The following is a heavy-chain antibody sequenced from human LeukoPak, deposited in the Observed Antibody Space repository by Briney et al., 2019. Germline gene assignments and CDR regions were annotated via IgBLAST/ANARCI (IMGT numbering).Heavy chain of an antibody. V-gene: IGHV3-23*01. J-gene: IGHJ4*02. D-gene: IGHD6-13*01. CDR3: AKGFTHAYSRGYSSSGGDY. CDR2: ISGSGGST. Sequence: QPGGSLRLSCAASGFTFSSYAMSWVRQAPGKGLEWVSAISGSGGSTYYADSVKGRFTISRDNSKNTLCLQMNSLRAEDTAVYYCAKGFTHAYSRGYSSSGGDYWGQGTLVTVSS. CDR1: GFTFSSYA.